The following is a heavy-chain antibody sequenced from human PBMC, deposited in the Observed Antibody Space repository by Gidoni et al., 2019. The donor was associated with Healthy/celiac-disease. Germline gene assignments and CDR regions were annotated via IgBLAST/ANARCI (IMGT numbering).Heavy chain of an antibody. CDR1: GFTFSRYA. CDR2: ISGRGGST. CDR3: AKDLPSWVVVAAAFDY. D-gene: IGHD2-15*01. J-gene: IGHJ4*02. V-gene: IGHV3-23*01. Sequence: EVQLLESGGGLVQPGGSLRLSCSASGFTFSRYAMSWVRQAPGKGLEWVSAISGRGGSTYYADSVKGRFTISRDNSKNTLYLQMNSLRAEDTAVYYCAKDLPSWVVVAAAFDYWGQGTLVTVSS.